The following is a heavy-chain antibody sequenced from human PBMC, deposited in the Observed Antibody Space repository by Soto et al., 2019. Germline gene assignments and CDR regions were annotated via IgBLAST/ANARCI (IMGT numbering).Heavy chain of an antibody. V-gene: IGHV3-33*01. D-gene: IGHD4-17*01. CDR1: GFTFSSYG. Sequence: PGGSLRLSCAASGFTFSSYGMHWVRQAPGKGLEWVAVIWYDGSNKYYADSVKGRFTISRDNSKNTLYLQMNSLRAEDTAVYYCARFDYCDYSIDYWGEGTLVTVSS. CDR2: IWYDGSNK. J-gene: IGHJ4*02. CDR3: ARFDYCDYSIDY.